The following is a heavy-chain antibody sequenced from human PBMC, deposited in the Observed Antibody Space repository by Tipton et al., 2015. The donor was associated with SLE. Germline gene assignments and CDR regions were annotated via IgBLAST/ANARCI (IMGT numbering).Heavy chain of an antibody. CDR3: ARGGGSYYDY. CDR1: GASVSSHY. D-gene: IGHD1-26*01. CDR2: IFSSGST. V-gene: IGHV4-4*07. Sequence: TLSLTCTVSGASVSSHYWNWIRQTPGKGLEWIGRIFSSGSTIYNPSIKSRATLSLDTSKNQFSLGVTSVTAADTAVYYCARGGGSYYDYWGQGTLVTVSS. J-gene: IGHJ4*02.